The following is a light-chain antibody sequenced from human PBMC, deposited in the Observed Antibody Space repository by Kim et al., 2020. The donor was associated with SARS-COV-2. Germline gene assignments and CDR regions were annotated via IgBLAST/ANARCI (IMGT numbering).Light chain of an antibody. CDR3: QHYGSSPRT. CDR2: GAS. J-gene: IGKJ1*01. Sequence: EIVLTQSPGTLSFSPGERATLSCRASQSVSSSYLAWYQQKPGQPPRLLIYGASSRATGIPDRFSGSGSGTDFTLTISRLEPEDLAVYYCQHYGSSPRTFGQGTKVDIK. CDR1: QSVSSSY. V-gene: IGKV3-20*01.